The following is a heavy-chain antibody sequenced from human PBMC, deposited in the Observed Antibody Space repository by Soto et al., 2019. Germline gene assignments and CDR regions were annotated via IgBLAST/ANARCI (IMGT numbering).Heavy chain of an antibody. Sequence: LSLTCAVYGGSFSGYYWSWIRQPPGKGLEWIGEINHSGSTNYNPSLKSRVTISVDTSKKQFSLKLSSVTAADTAVYYCARDFWSGYYPGRRQRTQLPIPTNWFDPWGQGTLVTVSS. J-gene: IGHJ5*02. V-gene: IGHV4-34*01. CDR2: INHSGST. D-gene: IGHD3-3*01. CDR3: ARDFWSGYYPGRRQRTQLPIPTNWFDP. CDR1: GGSFSGYY.